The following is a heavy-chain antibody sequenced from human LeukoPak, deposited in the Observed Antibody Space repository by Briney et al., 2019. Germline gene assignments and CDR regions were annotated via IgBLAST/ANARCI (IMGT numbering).Heavy chain of an antibody. Sequence: ASVKVSCKVSGYTLTELSMHWVRQAPGKGLEWMGGFDPEDGETIYAQKFQGRVTMTEDTSTDTAYMELSSLRSEDTAVYYCAIALQYYDILTGYYLGVGFDPWGQGTLVTVSS. V-gene: IGHV1-24*01. CDR1: GYTLTELS. CDR2: FDPEDGET. J-gene: IGHJ5*02. D-gene: IGHD3-9*01. CDR3: AIALQYYDILTGYYLGVGFDP.